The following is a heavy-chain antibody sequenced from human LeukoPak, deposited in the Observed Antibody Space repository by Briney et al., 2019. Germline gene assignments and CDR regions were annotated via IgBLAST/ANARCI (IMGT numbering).Heavy chain of an antibody. CDR1: DGAISSYY. CDR3: ARLLRYNNYFDY. CDR2: IYSSGST. J-gene: IGHJ4*02. V-gene: IGHV4-59*08. D-gene: IGHD5-24*01. Sequence: SETLSLTCTVSDGAISSYYWSWIRQPPGKGLEWIGYIYSSGSTKYKPSLNSRVTMSVDTSKNQFSLKLSSVTAADTAVYYCARLLRYNNYFDYWGQETLVTVSS.